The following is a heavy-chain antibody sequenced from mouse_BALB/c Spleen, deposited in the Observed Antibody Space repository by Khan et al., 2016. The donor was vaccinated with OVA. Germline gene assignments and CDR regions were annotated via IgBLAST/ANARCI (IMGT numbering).Heavy chain of an antibody. CDR3: TRDRIDY. CDR2: INPTSGYT. Sequence: QVQLQQSGAELAKPGASVKMSCKASGYTFTTYWMHWVKQRPGQGLEWIEYINPTSGYTDYNEKFKDRATLSADKSSSTAYMQLSSLTSEDSAVXYCTRDRIDYWGQGTTLTVSS. J-gene: IGHJ2*01. V-gene: IGHV1-7*01. CDR1: GYTFTTYW.